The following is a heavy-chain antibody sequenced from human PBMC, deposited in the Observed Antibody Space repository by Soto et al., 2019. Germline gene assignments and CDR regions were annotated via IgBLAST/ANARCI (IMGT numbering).Heavy chain of an antibody. CDR2: IYYSGST. V-gene: IGHV4-59*08. D-gene: IGHD2-15*01. J-gene: IGHJ4*02. CDR1: GGSISSYY. Sequence: SDTLSLTCTVSGGSISSYYWSWIRQPPGKGLEWIGYIYYSGSTNYNPSLKSRVTISVDTSKNQFSLKLSSVTAADTAVYYCARRWGRKFDYWGQGTLVTVSS. CDR3: ARRWGRKFDY.